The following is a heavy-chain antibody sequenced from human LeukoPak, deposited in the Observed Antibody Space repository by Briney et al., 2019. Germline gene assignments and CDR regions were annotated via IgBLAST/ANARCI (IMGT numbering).Heavy chain of an antibody. Sequence: SETLSLTCTVSGGSISSSSYYWGWIRQPPGKGLEWIGSIYYSGSTYYNPSLKSRVTISVDTSKNQFSLKLSSVTAADTAVYYCARDVYYYGSGSYLGGWFDPWGQGTLVTVSS. CDR1: GGSISSSSYY. V-gene: IGHV4-39*02. CDR3: ARDVYYYGSGSYLGGWFDP. D-gene: IGHD3-10*01. J-gene: IGHJ5*02. CDR2: IYYSGST.